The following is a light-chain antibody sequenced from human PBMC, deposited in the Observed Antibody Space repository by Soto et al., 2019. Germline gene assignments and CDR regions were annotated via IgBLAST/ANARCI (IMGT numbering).Light chain of an antibody. CDR3: QKYNNWPPWT. J-gene: IGKJ1*01. V-gene: IGKV3-15*01. CDR1: QSVSSN. CDR2: GAS. Sequence: EIVMTQSPATLSVSPGERATLSCSASQSVSSNLAWYQQKPGQTPRLLIYGASTKATGIPARFSGSRSGTEFTVTISSLQSEAFAFYYCQKYNNWPPWTFGQGTKVEIK.